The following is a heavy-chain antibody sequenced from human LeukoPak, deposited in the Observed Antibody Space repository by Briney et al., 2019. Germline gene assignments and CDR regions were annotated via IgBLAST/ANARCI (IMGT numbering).Heavy chain of an antibody. J-gene: IGHJ4*02. V-gene: IGHV3-11*01. D-gene: IGHD3-3*01. CDR3: ARGKSEFDY. CDR1: GFRFSDYY. Sequence: GGSLRLSCAASGFRFSDYYMTWIRQAPGKGLEWVSYISTGGGTIYYADSVKGRFTTSRDNAKNSLYLEMNSLRAEDTAVYYCARGKSEFDYWGQGTLVTVSS. CDR2: ISTGGGTI.